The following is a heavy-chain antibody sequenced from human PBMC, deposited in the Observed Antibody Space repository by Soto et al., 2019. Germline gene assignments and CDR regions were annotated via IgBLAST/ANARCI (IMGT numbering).Heavy chain of an antibody. D-gene: IGHD4-17*01. V-gene: IGHV1-69*12. J-gene: IGHJ6*02. CDR1: GGTFSSYA. Sequence: QVQLVQSGAEVKKPGSSVKVSCKVSGGTFSSYAISWVRQAPGQGLEWMGGIIHIFGTANSAQKFQGRVTITADESTSTAYMDMSSLRSEDTAVYYCERRGLRWDYYGMDVWGQGTTVTVSS. CDR2: IIHIFGTA. CDR3: ERRGLRWDYYGMDV.